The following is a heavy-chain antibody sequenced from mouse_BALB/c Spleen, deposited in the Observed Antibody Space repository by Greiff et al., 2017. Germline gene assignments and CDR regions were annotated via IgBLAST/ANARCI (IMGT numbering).Heavy chain of an antibody. V-gene: IGHV5-9-4*01. CDR3: ASDDGNSYFDY. Sequence: EVHLVESGGGLVKPGGSLKLSCAASGFTFSSYAMSWVRQSPEKRLEWVAEISSGGSYTYYPATVTGRFTISRDNAKNTLYLEMSSLRSEDTAMYYCASDDGNSYFDYWGQGTTLTVSA. D-gene: IGHD2-1*01. J-gene: IGHJ2*01. CDR2: ISSGGSYT. CDR1: GFTFSSYA.